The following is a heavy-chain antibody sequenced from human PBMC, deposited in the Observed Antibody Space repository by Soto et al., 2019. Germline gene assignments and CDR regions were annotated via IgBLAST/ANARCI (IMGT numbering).Heavy chain of an antibody. V-gene: IGHV4-59*01. CDR2: IYYSGST. CDR3: ARSPSSGYSDALVG. Sequence: QVQLQESGPGLVKPSETLSLTCTVSGGSISSYYWSWIRQPPGKGLEWIGYIYYSGSTNYNPSLKRRVTISVDTSKNQFSLKLSSVTAADTAVYYCARSPSSGYSDALVGWGQGTLVTVSS. D-gene: IGHD3-22*01. J-gene: IGHJ4*02. CDR1: GGSISSYY.